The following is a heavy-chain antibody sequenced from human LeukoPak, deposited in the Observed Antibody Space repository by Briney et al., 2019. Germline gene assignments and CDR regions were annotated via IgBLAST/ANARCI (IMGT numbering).Heavy chain of an antibody. J-gene: IGHJ4*02. Sequence: SGPTLVNPTQTLTLTCTFSGFSLSTDAVAVGWVRQPPGKALEWLTFIYGNDDKRYRPSLNSRLTITKDTSKNQVVLTMTDMDSVDTATYYCVHRRKVTSVDDWGQGTLVTVSS. D-gene: IGHD2-21*02. CDR3: VHRRKVTSVDD. CDR2: IYGNDDK. CDR1: GFSLSTDAVA. V-gene: IGHV2-5*01.